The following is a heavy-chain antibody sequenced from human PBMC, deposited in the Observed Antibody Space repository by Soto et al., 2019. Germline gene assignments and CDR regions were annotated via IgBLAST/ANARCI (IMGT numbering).Heavy chain of an antibody. CDR3: ARGYGDYGGDFYYGMAV. D-gene: IGHD4-17*01. CDR1: GFTFSSYS. J-gene: IGHJ6*02. V-gene: IGHV3-21*01. CDR2: ISTSSTYI. Sequence: EVQLVESGGGLVKPGGSLRLSCAAYGFTFSSYSMNWVRQAPGKGLEWVSSISTSSTYIYYADSLKGRFTISRDNAKNLLYLQMNSLKAEDTAVYFCARGYGDYGGDFYYGMAVWGQGTTVTVSS.